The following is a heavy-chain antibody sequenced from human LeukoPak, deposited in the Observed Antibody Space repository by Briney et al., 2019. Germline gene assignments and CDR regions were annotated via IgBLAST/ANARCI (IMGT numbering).Heavy chain of an antibody. Sequence: GGSLRLSCAASGFXFSRCGIDWVRQAPGKGLGWVSYISSSSGTIYYADSVKGRFTISRDNAKNSLYLQMNSLRDEDTAVYYCARDDYGFDYWGQGTLVTVSS. D-gene: IGHD4-17*01. CDR2: ISSSSGTI. CDR3: ARDDYGFDY. J-gene: IGHJ4*02. V-gene: IGHV3-48*02. CDR1: GFXFSRCG.